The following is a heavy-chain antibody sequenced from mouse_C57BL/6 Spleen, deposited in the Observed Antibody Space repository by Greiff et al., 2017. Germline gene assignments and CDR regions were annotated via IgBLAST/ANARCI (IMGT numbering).Heavy chain of an antibody. CDR2: IYPGDGHT. CDR3: ARGDGSKEGSY. V-gene: IGHV1-80*01. J-gene: IGHJ2*01. CDR1: GYAFSSYW. Sequence: QVQLQQSGAELVKPGASVKISCKASGYAFSSYWMNWVKQRPGTGLEWIGQIYPGDGHTNSNGKFKGKATLTADKSSSTAYMQLSSLTSEDTAVYFYARGDGSKEGSYWGQGTTLTVSS. D-gene: IGHD1-1*01.